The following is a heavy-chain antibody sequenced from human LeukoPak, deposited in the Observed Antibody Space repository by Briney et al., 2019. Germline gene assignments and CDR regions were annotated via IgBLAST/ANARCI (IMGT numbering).Heavy chain of an antibody. CDR1: GFTFSSYW. J-gene: IGHJ4*02. V-gene: IGHV3-7*01. CDR3: AIDRYSSY. CDR2: IKQDGSKK. Sequence: GGSLRLSCAASGFTFSSYWMSWARQAPGKGLEWVANIKQDGSKKYYVDSVKGRFTISRDNDKNSLFLQMTSLRAEDTAVYDCAIDRYSSYWGQGTLVTVSS. D-gene: IGHD6-19*01.